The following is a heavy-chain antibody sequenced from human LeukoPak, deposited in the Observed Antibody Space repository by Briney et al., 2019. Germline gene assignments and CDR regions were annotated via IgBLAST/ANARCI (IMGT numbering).Heavy chain of an antibody. J-gene: IGHJ4*02. CDR2: ISAYNGNT. V-gene: IGHV1-18*01. Sequence: ASVKVSCKASGYRFTSYGISWVRQAPGQGPEWMGWISAYNGNTNYAQKLQGRVTITTDTSTSTAYMELRSLGSDDTAVYYCARGGDGDILTGLVFDYWGQGTLVTVSS. CDR3: ARGGDGDILTGLVFDY. CDR1: GYRFTSYG. D-gene: IGHD3-9*01.